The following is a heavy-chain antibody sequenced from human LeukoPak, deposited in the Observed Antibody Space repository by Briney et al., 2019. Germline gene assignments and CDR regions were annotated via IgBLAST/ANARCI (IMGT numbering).Heavy chain of an antibody. CDR2: INHSGST. D-gene: IGHD6-13*01. J-gene: IGHJ6*03. CDR3: ARRRGYAAAAGTYSYYYYYYMDV. V-gene: IGHV4-34*01. CDR1: GGSFSGYY. Sequence: SETPSLTCAVYGGSFSGYYWSWIRQPPGKGLEWIGEINHSGSTNYNPSLKSRVTISVDTSKNQFSLKLSSVTAADTAVYYCARRRGYAAAAGTYSYYYYYYMDVWGKGTTVTVSS.